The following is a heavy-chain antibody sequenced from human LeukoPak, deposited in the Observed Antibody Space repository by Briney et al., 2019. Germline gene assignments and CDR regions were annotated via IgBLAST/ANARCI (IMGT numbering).Heavy chain of an antibody. J-gene: IGHJ2*01. V-gene: IGHV4-59*08. CDR1: GGSISNYY. CDR2: IYYIGNT. CDR3: ARPRVAGRTGWHFDV. Sequence: PSETLSLTCTVSGGSISNYYWSWVRQPPGKGLEWIGYIYYIGNTDYNPSLKSRVSISVETSKNQFSLNLKSVTATDTALYYCARPRVAGRTGWHFDVWGRGTLVTVSS. D-gene: IGHD3-10*01.